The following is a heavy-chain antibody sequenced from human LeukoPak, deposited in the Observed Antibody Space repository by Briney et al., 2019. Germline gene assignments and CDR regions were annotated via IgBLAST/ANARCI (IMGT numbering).Heavy chain of an antibody. V-gene: IGHV1-8*03. CDR1: GYTFTSYD. CDR3: ARRNLRFLELDY. D-gene: IGHD3-3*01. Sequence: ASVKVSCKASGYTFTSYDINWVRQATGQGLEWMGWMNPNSGNTGYAQKFQGRVTITRNTSISTAYMELSSLRSEDTAVYYCARRNLRFLELDYWGQGTLVTVSS. J-gene: IGHJ4*02. CDR2: MNPNSGNT.